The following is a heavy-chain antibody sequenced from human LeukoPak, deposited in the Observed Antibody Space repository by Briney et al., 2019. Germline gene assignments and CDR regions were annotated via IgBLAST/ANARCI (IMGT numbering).Heavy chain of an antibody. CDR1: GFTFSSYW. CDR3: ARDSTRGWYDY. J-gene: IGHJ4*02. CDR2: INSDGSST. Sequence: GGSLRLSCAASGFTFSSYWMHWVRHAPGKGLVWVSRINSDGSSTSYADSVKGRFTISRDNAKNTLYLQMNSLRAEDTAVYYCARDSTRGWYDYWGQGTLVTVSS. V-gene: IGHV3-74*01. D-gene: IGHD6-19*01.